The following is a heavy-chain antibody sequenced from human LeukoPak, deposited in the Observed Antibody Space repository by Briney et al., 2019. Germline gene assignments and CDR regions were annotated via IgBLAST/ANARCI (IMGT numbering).Heavy chain of an antibody. CDR3: ARDPDGYNYLGAFDY. D-gene: IGHD5-24*01. V-gene: IGHV3-48*04. J-gene: IGHJ4*02. CDR1: GFTFSSYS. Sequence: PGGSLRLSCAASGFTFSSYSMNWVRQAPGKGLEWVSYISSSSTIYYADSVKGRFTISRDNAKNSLYLQMNSLRAEDTAVYYCARDPDGYNYLGAFDYWGQGTLVTVSS. CDR2: ISSSSTI.